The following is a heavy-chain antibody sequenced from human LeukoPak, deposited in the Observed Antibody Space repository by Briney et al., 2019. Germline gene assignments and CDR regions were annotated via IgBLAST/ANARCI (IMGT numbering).Heavy chain of an antibody. Sequence: GGSLRLSCAASGFTFSSYSMNWVRQAPGKGLEWVSSISSSSSYIYYADSVKGRFTISRDNAKNSLYLQMNSLRAEDTAAYYCARDFSTGYYYYGMDVWGQGTTVTVSS. V-gene: IGHV3-21*01. CDR3: ARDFSTGYYYYGMDV. CDR2: ISSSSSYI. CDR1: GFTFSSYS. D-gene: IGHD3-3*01. J-gene: IGHJ6*02.